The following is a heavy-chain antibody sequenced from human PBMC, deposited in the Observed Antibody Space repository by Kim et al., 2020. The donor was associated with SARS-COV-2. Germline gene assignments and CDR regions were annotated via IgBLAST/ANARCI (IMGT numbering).Heavy chain of an antibody. J-gene: IGHJ6*02. Sequence: GGSLRLSCVASGFTFDIYAMSWVRQAPGKGLEWVSVMSGGGGNKFYADSVRGRFTISRDNSKNTLYLQMNSLRDEDTALYYCAKMVSMDDYNFFYYYAMDVGGQGTTVTVSS. CDR2: MSGGGGNK. V-gene: IGHV3-23*01. D-gene: IGHD4-4*01. CDR1: GFTFDIYA. CDR3: AKMVSMDDYNFFYYYAMDV.